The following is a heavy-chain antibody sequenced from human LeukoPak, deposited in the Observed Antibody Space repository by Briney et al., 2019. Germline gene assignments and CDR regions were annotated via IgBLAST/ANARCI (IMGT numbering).Heavy chain of an antibody. Sequence: SETLSLTCTVSGGSISSYYWSWIRQPPGKGLEWIGYIYYSGTTNYNPSLKSRVTISVDTSKNQFSLKLSSVTAADTAVYYCARILDGRNYWGQGTLVTVSS. J-gene: IGHJ4*02. CDR1: GGSISSYY. CDR3: ARILDGRNY. CDR2: IYYSGTT. D-gene: IGHD1-1*01. V-gene: IGHV4-59*12.